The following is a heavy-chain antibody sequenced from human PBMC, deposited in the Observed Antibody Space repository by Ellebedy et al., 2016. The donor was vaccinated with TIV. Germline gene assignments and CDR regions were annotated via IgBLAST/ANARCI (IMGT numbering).Heavy chain of an antibody. CDR2: IDESGSTT. CDR1: GFSFSEKL. CDR3: ARDHQGHDY. V-gene: IGHV3-11*01. J-gene: IGHJ4*02. Sequence: GESLKISCAGSGFSFSEKLMSWIRQAPGKGLEWIAHIDESGSTTHYADSVRGRFTISRDNAKNSLYLQMNSLRVEDTAVYYCARDHQGHDYWGQGSLVTVSS.